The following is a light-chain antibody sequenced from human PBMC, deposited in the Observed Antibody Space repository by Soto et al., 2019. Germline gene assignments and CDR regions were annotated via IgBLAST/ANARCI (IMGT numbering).Light chain of an antibody. CDR2: EVT. Sequence: QSVLTQPASVTGSPGQSITFSCTGTSRDVGGYNRVSWYQQYPGTAPKLMIYEVTNRPSGVSDRFSGSKSGNTASLTISGLQPEDEADYYCASYTNRNSWVFGGGTKVTVL. CDR1: SRDVGGYNR. V-gene: IGLV2-14*01. J-gene: IGLJ3*02. CDR3: ASYTNRNSWV.